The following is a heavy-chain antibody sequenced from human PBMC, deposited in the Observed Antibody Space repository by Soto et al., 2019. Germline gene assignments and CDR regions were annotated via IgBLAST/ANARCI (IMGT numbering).Heavy chain of an antibody. CDR2: ISGSGGST. Sequence: EVQLLESGGGLVQPGGSLRLSCAASGFTFSSYAMSWVRQAPGKGLEWVSAISGSGGSTYYADSVKGRFTISRDNSKNTLYLQMNSLRAEYTAVYYCANGWEYIWNDRAAYFDYWCQGTLVTVSS. J-gene: IGHJ4*02. D-gene: IGHD1-1*01. CDR1: GFTFSSYA. CDR3: ANGWEYIWNDRAAYFDY. V-gene: IGHV3-23*01.